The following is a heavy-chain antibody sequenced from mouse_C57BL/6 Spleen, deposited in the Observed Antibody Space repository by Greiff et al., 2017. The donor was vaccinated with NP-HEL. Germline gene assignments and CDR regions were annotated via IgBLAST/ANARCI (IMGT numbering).Heavy chain of an antibody. Sequence: EVQLQQSGPELVKPGASVKISCKASGYTFTDYYMNWVKQSHGKSLEWIGDINPNNGGTSYNQKFKGKATLTVDKSSSTAYMELRSLTSEDSAVYYCASRSGSSPFDYWGQGTTLTVSS. J-gene: IGHJ2*01. V-gene: IGHV1-26*01. CDR3: ASRSGSSPFDY. CDR1: GYTFTDYY. D-gene: IGHD1-1*01. CDR2: INPNNGGT.